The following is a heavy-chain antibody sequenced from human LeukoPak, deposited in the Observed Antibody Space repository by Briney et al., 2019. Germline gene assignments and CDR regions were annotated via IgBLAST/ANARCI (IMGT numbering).Heavy chain of an antibody. J-gene: IGHJ4*02. CDR3: ARDPSNTSGWSPYFDY. D-gene: IGHD6-19*01. Sequence: ASVKVSCKASDYTFNKHGITWVRQAPGQGLEWMGWISAYNGDTKYGQKFQGRVTLLTDTSASTAYMELRSLRSDDTAVYYCARDPSNTSGWSPYFDYWGQGALVTVSS. CDR2: ISAYNGDT. V-gene: IGHV1-18*04. CDR1: DYTFNKHG.